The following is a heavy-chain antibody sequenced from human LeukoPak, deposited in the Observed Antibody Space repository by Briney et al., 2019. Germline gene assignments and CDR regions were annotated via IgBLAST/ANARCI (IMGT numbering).Heavy chain of an antibody. D-gene: IGHD2-2*02. Sequence: AASVKVSCKASGYTFTSYDINWVRQATGQGLEWMGWMNPNSGNTGYAQKFQGRVTITRNTPISTAYMELSSLRSEDTAVYYCARGRTADIVVVPAAIPEELDYWGQGTLVTVSS. CDR3: ARGRTADIVVVPAAIPEELDY. V-gene: IGHV1-8*03. J-gene: IGHJ4*02. CDR2: MNPNSGNT. CDR1: GYTFTSYD.